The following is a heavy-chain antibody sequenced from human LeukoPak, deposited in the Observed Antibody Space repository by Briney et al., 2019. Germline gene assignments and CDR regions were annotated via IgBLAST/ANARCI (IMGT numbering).Heavy chain of an antibody. J-gene: IGHJ4*02. D-gene: IGHD6-19*01. Sequence: ASVKVSCKASGYTFTGYYMHWVRQAPGQGLEWMGWISAYNGNTNYAQKLQGRVTMTTDTSTSTAYMELRSLRSDDTAVYYCARDLVRSSGFDYWGQGTLVTVSS. CDR3: ARDLVRSSGFDY. CDR1: GYTFTGYY. CDR2: ISAYNGNT. V-gene: IGHV1-18*04.